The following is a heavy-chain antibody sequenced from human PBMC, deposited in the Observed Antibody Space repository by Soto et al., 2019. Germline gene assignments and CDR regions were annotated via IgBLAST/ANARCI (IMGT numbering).Heavy chain of an antibody. CDR2: ISWDDDK. V-gene: IGHV2-5*02. D-gene: IGHD3-10*01. Sequence: QITLKESGPTLVKPTQTLTLTCTFSGFSLSSSGVGVGWIRQPPGKALEWLALISWDDDKRYSPSLKTRLTITKDTSKNQVVLTMTNVDPVDTATYYCAHPRVGSGFGKWYYIDYWGQGTLVTVSS. CDR3: AHPRVGSGFGKWYYIDY. CDR1: GFSLSSSGVG. J-gene: IGHJ4*02.